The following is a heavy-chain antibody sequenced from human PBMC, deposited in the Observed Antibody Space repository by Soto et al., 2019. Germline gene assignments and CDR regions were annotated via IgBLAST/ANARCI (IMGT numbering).Heavy chain of an antibody. Sequence: ASVKVSCKASGYTFTSYDINWVRQATGQGLEWMGWMNPNSGNTGYAQKFQGRVTMTRNTSITTAYMELSSLRPEDTAVYYCVTNQKAPHTGMAFWGQGTTVTVSS. CDR1: GYTFTSYD. CDR3: VTNQKAPHTGMAF. V-gene: IGHV1-8*01. CDR2: MNPNSGNT. J-gene: IGHJ6*02.